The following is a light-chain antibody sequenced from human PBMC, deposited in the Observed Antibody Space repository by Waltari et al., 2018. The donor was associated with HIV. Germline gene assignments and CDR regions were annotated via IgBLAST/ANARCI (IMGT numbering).Light chain of an antibody. J-gene: IGLJ2*01. V-gene: IGLV1-40*01. CDR1: SSHIGAGSD. CDR3: QSYDSSLSAYVV. CDR2: ANI. Sequence: QSVLTQPPSVSGAPGQRVTISCTGTSSHIGAGSDVHWSQQLPGTAPKLLIYANIHRPSGVPDRFSVSKSATSASLAITGLQAEDEADYFCQSYDSSLSAYVVFGGGTKLTVL.